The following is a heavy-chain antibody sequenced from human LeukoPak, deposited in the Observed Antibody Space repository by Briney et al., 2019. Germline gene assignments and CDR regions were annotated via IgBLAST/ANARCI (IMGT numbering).Heavy chain of an antibody. CDR3: TREGQQLVPDY. Sequence: GGSLRLSCSASGFRFSSYHMHWVRQIPGKGLEWVAFIRYDGSKENYADSVKGRFTISRDNSKNRLYLQMNSLRTEDTAVYYCTREGQQLVPDYWGQGTLVTVSS. J-gene: IGHJ4*02. V-gene: IGHV3-30*02. D-gene: IGHD6-13*01. CDR1: GFRFSSYH. CDR2: IRYDGSKE.